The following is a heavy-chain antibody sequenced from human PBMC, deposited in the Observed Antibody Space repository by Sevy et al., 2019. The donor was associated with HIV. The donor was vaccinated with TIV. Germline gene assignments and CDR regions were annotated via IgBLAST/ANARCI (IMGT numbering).Heavy chain of an antibody. J-gene: IGHJ5*02. D-gene: IGHD3-3*01. CDR1: GFTFSSYA. V-gene: IGHV3-23*01. CDR2: ISGSGGST. Sequence: GGSLRLSCAASGFTFSSYAMSWVRQAPGKGLEWVSAISGSGGSTYYADSVKGRFTISRDNSKNTLYLQMNSLRAEDTAVYYCGKVSSGSAITIFGVTDNWFDPWGQGTLVTVSS. CDR3: GKVSSGSAITIFGVTDNWFDP.